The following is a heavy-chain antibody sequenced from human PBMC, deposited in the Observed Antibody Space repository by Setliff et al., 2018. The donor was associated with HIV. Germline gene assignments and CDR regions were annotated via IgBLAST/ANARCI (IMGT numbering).Heavy chain of an antibody. D-gene: IGHD6-6*01. CDR1: GGSIISYY. CDR2: IYTSGST. V-gene: IGHV4-4*07. J-gene: IGHJ5*02. Sequence: SETLSLTCTVSGGSIISYYWNWIRQPAGQGLEWIGRIYTSGSTNYNPSLKDRVTMSVDTSKNQFSLRLTSVTAADTAVYFCARSSQYGNLNWFDPWGRGTLVTVTS. CDR3: ARSSQYGNLNWFDP.